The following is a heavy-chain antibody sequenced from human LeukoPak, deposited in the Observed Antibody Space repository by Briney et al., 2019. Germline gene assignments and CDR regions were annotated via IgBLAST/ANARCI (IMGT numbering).Heavy chain of an antibody. Sequence: PGGSLRLSCAASGFTFSSYAMSWVRQAPGKGLEWVSAISGSGGSTYYADSVKGRFTISRDNAKNSLYLQMNSLRAEDTAVYYCARDVYYDSSGYYYDATDYWGQGTLVTVSS. J-gene: IGHJ4*02. CDR1: GFTFSSYA. CDR3: ARDVYYDSSGYYYDATDY. D-gene: IGHD3-22*01. CDR2: ISGSGGST. V-gene: IGHV3-23*01.